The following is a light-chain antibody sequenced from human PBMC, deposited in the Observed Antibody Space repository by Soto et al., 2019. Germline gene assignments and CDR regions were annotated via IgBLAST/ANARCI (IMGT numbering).Light chain of an antibody. J-gene: IGKJ4*01. Sequence: DIQMTQSPSSLSASVGDRVTITCRASQGISTYLAWYQQIPGKVPKLLISAASTLQSEVPSRFSGSGSGTDLTLTISSLQPEDVATYYCQKYTNVPAFGGGTRVEIK. V-gene: IGKV1-27*01. CDR3: QKYTNVPA. CDR1: QGISTY. CDR2: AAS.